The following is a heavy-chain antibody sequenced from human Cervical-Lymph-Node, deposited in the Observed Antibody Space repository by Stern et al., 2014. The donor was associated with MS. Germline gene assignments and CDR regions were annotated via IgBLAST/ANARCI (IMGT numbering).Heavy chain of an antibody. CDR2: IKSKTDGGTT. Sequence: EVQLVESGGGLVKPGGSLRISCITSGSIFSSAWMSWARQAPGKGVEWVGRIKSKTDGGTTDYAAPVKGRFTISKDDSKNTLYLEMNSLKTEDTAVYYCTTDSGSVWGRGTTVTVSS. V-gene: IGHV3-15*01. CDR1: GSIFSSAW. D-gene: IGHD2-15*01. J-gene: IGHJ6*02. CDR3: TTDSGSV.